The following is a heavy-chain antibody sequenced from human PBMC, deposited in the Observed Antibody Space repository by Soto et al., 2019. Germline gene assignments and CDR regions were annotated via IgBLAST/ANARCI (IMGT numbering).Heavy chain of an antibody. V-gene: IGHV1-18*01. J-gene: IGHJ6*02. CDR1: GYTFSRYG. Sequence: QGQLVQSGGEVKKSGASVKVSCKASGYTFSRYGISWVRQAPGQGLEWMGWISGYNGDTNYAQKFQGRGNMTIDTSTTTAYMELRSLTSDDTAVYYCAKNGQPPYYYYGLDVWGQGTTVTVSS. CDR2: ISGYNGDT. CDR3: AKNGQPPYYYYGLDV. D-gene: IGHD2-8*01.